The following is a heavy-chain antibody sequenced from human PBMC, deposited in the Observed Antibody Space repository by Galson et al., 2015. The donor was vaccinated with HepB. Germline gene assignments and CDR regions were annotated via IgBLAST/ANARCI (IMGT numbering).Heavy chain of an antibody. CDR3: ARAVGYCTNGVCYTRCWFDP. Sequence: SVKVSCKASGYTFTSYGISWVRQAPGQGLEWMGWISAYNGNTNYAQKLQGRVTMTTDTSTSTAYMELRSLRSDDTAVYYCARAVGYCTNGVCYTRCWFDPWGQGTLVTVSS. D-gene: IGHD2-8*01. V-gene: IGHV1-18*01. J-gene: IGHJ5*02. CDR2: ISAYNGNT. CDR1: GYTFTSYG.